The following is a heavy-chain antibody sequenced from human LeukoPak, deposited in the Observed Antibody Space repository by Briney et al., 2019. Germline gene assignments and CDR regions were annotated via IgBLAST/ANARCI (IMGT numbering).Heavy chain of an antibody. Sequence: GGSLRLSCAASEFTFSSYWMSWVRQAPGKGLEWVANIKQDGSEKYYVDSVKGRFTISRDNAKNSLYLQMNSLRAEDTAVYYCARGYSSSSWGYWGQGTLVTVSS. CDR1: EFTFSSYW. CDR3: ARGYSSSSWGY. D-gene: IGHD6-6*01. J-gene: IGHJ4*02. CDR2: IKQDGSEK. V-gene: IGHV3-7*01.